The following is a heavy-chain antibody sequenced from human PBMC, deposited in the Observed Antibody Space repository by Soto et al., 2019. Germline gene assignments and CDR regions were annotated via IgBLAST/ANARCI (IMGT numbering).Heavy chain of an antibody. D-gene: IGHD1-26*01. J-gene: IGHJ4*02. CDR1: GASISNTDW. CDR2: IYNSGTT. CDR3: AIPGAGDFDF. Sequence: PSETLSLTCAVSGASISNTDWWTWVRQPPGKGLEWIGEIYNSGTTNCDPSLKSRVTISLDKSKNQFSLTLSSVTAADTAVYYCAIPGAGDFDFWGQGTLVTVSS. V-gene: IGHV4-4*02.